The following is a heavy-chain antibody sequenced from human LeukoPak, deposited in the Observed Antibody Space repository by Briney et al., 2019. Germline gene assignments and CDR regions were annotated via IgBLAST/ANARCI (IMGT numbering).Heavy chain of an antibody. J-gene: IGHJ4*02. CDR3: AKDWGYTTMVSYYFDY. D-gene: IGHD5-18*01. CDR2: IWYDGNNK. Sequence: QPGGSLRLSCAASGFTFSSYGMHWVRQAPGKGLEWVAVIWYDGNNKYYADSVKGRFTISRDSSKNTLYLQMNSLRAEDTAVYYCAKDWGYTTMVSYYFDYWGQGTLVTVSS. V-gene: IGHV3-33*06. CDR1: GFTFSSYG.